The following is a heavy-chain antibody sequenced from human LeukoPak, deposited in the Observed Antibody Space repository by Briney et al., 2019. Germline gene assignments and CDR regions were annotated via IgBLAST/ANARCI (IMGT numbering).Heavy chain of an antibody. J-gene: IGHJ4*02. D-gene: IGHD2-2*01. CDR2: ITASGHNT. V-gene: IGHV3-23*01. Sequence: GGSLRLSCAASGSSFSSYAMSWVRQAPGKGLEWVSSITASGHNTYYVDSVKGRFTISRDNSKNTLYLQMDSLRADETAVYYCATRPAADIGPLDSWGQGTLVTVSS. CDR1: GSSFSSYA. CDR3: ATRPAADIGPLDS.